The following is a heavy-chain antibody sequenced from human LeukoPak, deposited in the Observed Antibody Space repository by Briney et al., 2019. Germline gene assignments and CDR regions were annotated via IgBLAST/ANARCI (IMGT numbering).Heavy chain of an antibody. V-gene: IGHV4-39*01. Sequence: NPSETLSLTYTVSGGPISGSISNYHWSWIRQPPGKGLEWIGSIYYSGSTYYNPSLKSRVTISVDTSKNQFSLKLSSVTAADTAVYYCAKRIAVAGTLSYYYYYYMDVWGKGTTVTVSS. CDR3: AKRIAVAGTLSYYYYYYMDV. D-gene: IGHD6-19*01. CDR1: GGPISGSISNYH. CDR2: IYYSGST. J-gene: IGHJ6*03.